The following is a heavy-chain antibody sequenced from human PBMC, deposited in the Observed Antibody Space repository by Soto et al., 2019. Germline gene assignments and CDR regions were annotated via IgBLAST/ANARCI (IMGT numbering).Heavy chain of an antibody. D-gene: IGHD3-22*01. J-gene: IGHJ4*02. Sequence: GASVKVSCKASGYTFTSYGISWVQQAPGQGLEWMGWISAYSGNTNYAQKLQGRVTMTTDTSTSTAYMELRSLRSDDTAVYYCARDLGRVTMIVVPRIGFYYWGQGTLVTVSS. CDR3: ARDLGRVTMIVVPRIGFYY. CDR1: GYTFTSYG. CDR2: ISAYSGNT. V-gene: IGHV1-18*01.